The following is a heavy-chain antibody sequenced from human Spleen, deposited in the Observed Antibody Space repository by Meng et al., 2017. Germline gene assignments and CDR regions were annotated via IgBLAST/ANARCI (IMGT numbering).Heavy chain of an antibody. CDR2: IKQDGSEI. D-gene: IGHD3-9*01. CDR1: GFTFSSYW. CDR3: AKEIVLRYFDWRSVNYYYGMDV. Sequence: GESLKISCSASGFTFSSYWMSWVRQAPGQGLEWVANIKQDGSEIYYVDSVKGRFTISRDNAKNSLYLQMNSLRAEDTAVYYCAKEIVLRYFDWRSVNYYYGMDVWGQGTTVTVSS. V-gene: IGHV3-7*03. J-gene: IGHJ6*02.